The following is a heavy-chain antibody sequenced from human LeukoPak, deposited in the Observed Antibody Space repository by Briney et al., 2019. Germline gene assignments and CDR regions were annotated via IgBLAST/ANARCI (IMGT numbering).Heavy chain of an antibody. J-gene: IGHJ2*01. V-gene: IGHV4-59*08. D-gene: IGHD3-22*01. CDR2: FYYGERS. CDR3: ARLAYYYDRSGPSDWYFDL. CDR1: GGSITQNH. Sequence: SETLSLTCSVSGGSITQNHWSWIRQAPGKGLECIGNFYYGERSNYNPSLKSRVTILVDTSTNNFSMKLTSVTAADTAVYYCARLAYYYDRSGPSDWYFDLWGRGTLVTVSS.